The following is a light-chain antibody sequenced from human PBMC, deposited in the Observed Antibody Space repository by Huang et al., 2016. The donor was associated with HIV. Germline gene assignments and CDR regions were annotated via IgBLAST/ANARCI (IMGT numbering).Light chain of an antibody. CDR2: CAS. CDR1: QDIRSY. V-gene: IGKV1-33*01. Sequence: IQMTQSPASLSAYVGDRVTISCQANQDIRSYLNWYQQKPGKAPRLLIDCASNLQAGVPSRFSGNGSGTDFTITISSLQSEDIATYYCQQYDSLYTFGQGTRLEIK. J-gene: IGKJ2*01. CDR3: QQYDSLYT.